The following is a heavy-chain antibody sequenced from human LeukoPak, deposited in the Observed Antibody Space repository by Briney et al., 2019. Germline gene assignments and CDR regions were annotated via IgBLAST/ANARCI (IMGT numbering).Heavy chain of an antibody. CDR2: IWYDGSNK. Sequence: GGSLRLSCAASGFTFSSSGMHWVRQAPGKGLEWVAVIWYDGSNKYYADSVKGRFTISRDNSKNTLYLQMNSLRAEDTAVYSCARPDTTLAKSTFYFDYWGQGTLVTVSS. V-gene: IGHV3-33*08. J-gene: IGHJ4*02. D-gene: IGHD5-18*01. CDR1: GFTFSSSG. CDR3: ARPDTTLAKSTFYFDY.